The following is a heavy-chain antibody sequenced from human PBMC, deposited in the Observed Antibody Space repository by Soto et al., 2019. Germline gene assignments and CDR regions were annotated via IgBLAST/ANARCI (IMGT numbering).Heavy chain of an antibody. CDR2: TRNKANGYTT. D-gene: IGHD4-17*01. J-gene: IGHJ4*02. V-gene: IGHV3-72*01. CDR3: AREPQLTSVTVFDY. Sequence: PGGSLRLSCAASGVTLSDHDMDGVRKAPGKGLEWVGRTRNKANGYTTEYAASVKGRFTISRDDSKNSLYLQMNSLITEDTAVYYCAREPQLTSVTVFDYWGQGTPVTVSS. CDR1: GVTLSDHD.